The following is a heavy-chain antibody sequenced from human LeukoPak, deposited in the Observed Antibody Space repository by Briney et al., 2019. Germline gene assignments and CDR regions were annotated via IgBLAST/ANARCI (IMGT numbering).Heavy chain of an antibody. CDR3: ARRVAGGYSNGYYFDY. CDR1: GGSIGSGNYY. CDR2: IYYTGST. J-gene: IGHJ4*02. D-gene: IGHD5-18*01. Sequence: PSETLSLTCTVSGGSIGSGNYYWGWIRQPPGKGLEWIGTIYYTGSTYYNPSLKSRVTISVDTSKNQFSLKLSSVTAADTAVYYCARRVAGGYSNGYYFDYWGQGTLVTVSS. V-gene: IGHV4-39*01.